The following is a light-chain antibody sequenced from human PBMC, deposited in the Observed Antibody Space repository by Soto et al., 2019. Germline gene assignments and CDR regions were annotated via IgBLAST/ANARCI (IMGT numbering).Light chain of an antibody. CDR1: QSVSSD. CDR2: GAS. Sequence: EIVMTQSPATLSVSPGERATLSCRASQSVSSDLAWYQHKSGQAPRLLIYGASSRATGIPARFSGSGSGTEFTLPISSLQSEDFAVYYCQHSNKTPLTFGGGTKVPIK. J-gene: IGKJ4*01. V-gene: IGKV3-15*01. CDR3: QHSNKTPLT.